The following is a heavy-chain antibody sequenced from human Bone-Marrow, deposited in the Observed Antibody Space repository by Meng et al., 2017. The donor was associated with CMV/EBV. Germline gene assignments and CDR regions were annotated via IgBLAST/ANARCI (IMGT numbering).Heavy chain of an antibody. CDR3: AKVGDNYYDTGGFYDGADY. J-gene: IGHJ4*02. V-gene: IGHV3-23*01. Sequence: GESLKISCAASGSTFSSYAMTWVRQAPGKGLEWVSAISASGSSTYYADSVKGRFTIYRDSSENTLYLQMNSLRAEDTAVYYCAKVGDNYYDTGGFYDGADYWGQGKLVPVSS. D-gene: IGHD3-22*01. CDR1: GSTFSSYA. CDR2: ISASGSST.